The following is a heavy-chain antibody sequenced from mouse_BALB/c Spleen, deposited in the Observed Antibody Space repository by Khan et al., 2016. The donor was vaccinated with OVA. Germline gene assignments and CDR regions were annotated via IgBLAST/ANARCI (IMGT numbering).Heavy chain of an antibody. J-gene: IGHJ2*01. Sequence: QVQLQQSGAELAKPGASVKMSCKASGYTFTSYWMHWVKQRPGQGLEWIGYINPSTGYTEYNQKFKDKATLTADKSSSTAYMQLSSLTSEDFAVYYCAKYAVNHWGQGTTLTVSS. CDR2: INPSTGYT. CDR1: GYTFTSYW. CDR3: AKYAVNH. V-gene: IGHV1-7*01. D-gene: IGHD2-10*02.